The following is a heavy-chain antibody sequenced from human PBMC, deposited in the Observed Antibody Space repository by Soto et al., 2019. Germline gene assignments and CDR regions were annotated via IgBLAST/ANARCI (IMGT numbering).Heavy chain of an antibody. Sequence: GGSLRLSCAASGFTFISYSMNWVRQAPGKGLEWVSYVSSSSSTIYYADSVKGRFTISRHNAKNSLYLQMNSLRDEDTAVYYCARERHEYSSSSTGYFDYWGQGTLVTVSS. CDR2: VSSSSSTI. CDR1: GFTFISYS. D-gene: IGHD6-6*01. J-gene: IGHJ4*02. V-gene: IGHV3-48*02. CDR3: ARERHEYSSSSTGYFDY.